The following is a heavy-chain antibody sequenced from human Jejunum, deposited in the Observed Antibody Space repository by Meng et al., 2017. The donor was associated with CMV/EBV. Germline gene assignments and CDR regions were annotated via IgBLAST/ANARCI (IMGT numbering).Heavy chain of an antibody. CDR3: ARENDYNNYFDL. Sequence: ASGFAVSTYAMAWVRQAPGKGLEWVSSISAGSDYIYYADSVKGRFTVSRDNAKNSLYLQMNSLRGDDTAVYYCARENDYNNYFDLWGQGTRVTVSS. V-gene: IGHV3-21*01. CDR1: GFAVSTYA. CDR2: ISAGSDYI. D-gene: IGHD5-24*01. J-gene: IGHJ4*02.